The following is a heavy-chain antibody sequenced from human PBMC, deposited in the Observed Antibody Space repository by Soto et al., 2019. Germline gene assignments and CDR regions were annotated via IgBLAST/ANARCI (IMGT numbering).Heavy chain of an antibody. V-gene: IGHV4-34*01. CDR3: ARVLMFGGVMEPCSFAY. CDR1: GGSFSGYY. D-gene: IGHD3-16*01. J-gene: IGHJ4*02. Sequence: SETLSLTCAVYGGSFSGYYWSWIRQPPGKGLEWIGEINHSGSTNYNPSLKSRVTISVDTSKNQFSLKLSSVTAADTAVYYCARVLMFGGVMEPCSFAYWGRGTLVT. CDR2: INHSGST.